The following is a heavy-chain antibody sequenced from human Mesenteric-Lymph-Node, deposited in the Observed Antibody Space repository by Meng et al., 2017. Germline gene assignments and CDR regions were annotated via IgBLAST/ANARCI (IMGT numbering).Heavy chain of an antibody. V-gene: IGHV1-69*04. J-gene: IGHJ5*02. CDR2: IIPILGIA. CDR1: GGTFSSYA. Sequence: SSVKVSCKASGGTFSSYAISWVRQAPGQGLAWMGRIIPILGIANYAQKCQGRVTITADKSTSTAYMELSSLRSEDTAVYYGAREGERHYDYVGGSYRYTEDLCGFDPWGQGTLVTVSS. CDR3: AREGERHYDYVGGSYRYTEDLCGFDP. D-gene: IGHD3-16*02.